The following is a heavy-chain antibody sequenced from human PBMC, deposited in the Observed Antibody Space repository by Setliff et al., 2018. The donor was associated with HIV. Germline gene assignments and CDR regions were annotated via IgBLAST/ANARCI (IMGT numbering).Heavy chain of an antibody. CDR3: ARNDAFDI. V-gene: IGHV4-39*01. Sequence: SETLSLTCTVSGGSISSSSYYWGWIRQPPGKGLEWIGSLYYSGTTYYNPSLKSRLTISVDTSKNQFSLKLSSVTAADTAVYYCARNDAFDIWGQGTLVTVSS. CDR1: GGSISSSSYY. J-gene: IGHJ3*02. CDR2: LYYSGTT.